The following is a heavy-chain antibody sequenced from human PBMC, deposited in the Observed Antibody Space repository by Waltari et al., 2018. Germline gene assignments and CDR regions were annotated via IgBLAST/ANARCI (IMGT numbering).Heavy chain of an antibody. CDR3: AREVAYGDYLGRFDI. J-gene: IGHJ3*02. CDR1: SYSITDGYY. CDR2: IHHSGSA. V-gene: IGHV4-38-2*02. D-gene: IGHD4-17*01. Sequence: QVQLQESGPGLVKPSETLSLTCIVSSYSITDGYYWGWIRQTPGQGLEWIGSIHHSGSAYYNAPLRSRATMSVDTSKNQSSLRLRSVTAADTALDYCAREVAYGDYLGRFDIWGQGTTVTVSS.